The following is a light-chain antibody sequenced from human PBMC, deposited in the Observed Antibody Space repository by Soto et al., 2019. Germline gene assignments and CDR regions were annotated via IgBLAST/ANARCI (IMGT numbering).Light chain of an antibody. CDR2: GAS. Sequence: EIVLTPSPGTLSLSPGGIATLSCRASQSVSSSYLAWYQQKPGQAPRLLIYGASSRATGIPDRFSGSGSGTDFTLTISRLEPEDFAVYYCQQYGSSSWTFGQGTKVDIK. J-gene: IGKJ1*01. V-gene: IGKV3-20*01. CDR3: QQYGSSSWT. CDR1: QSVSSSY.